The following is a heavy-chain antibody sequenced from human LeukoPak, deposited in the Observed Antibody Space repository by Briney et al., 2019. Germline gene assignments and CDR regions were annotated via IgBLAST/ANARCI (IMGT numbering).Heavy chain of an antibody. D-gene: IGHD2-15*01. V-gene: IGHV3-7*01. Sequence: WGSLRLSCVDSGLSFATYWMSWVRQAPGKRLEWVANINRDGSEKYYVDSVKGRFTISRDNAKNSLYLQMNSLRAEDTAVYYCASEIRYCSGGACYSDYFDNWGQGTLVTVSS. CDR1: GLSFATYW. CDR2: INRDGSEK. CDR3: ASEIRYCSGGACYSDYFDN. J-gene: IGHJ4*02.